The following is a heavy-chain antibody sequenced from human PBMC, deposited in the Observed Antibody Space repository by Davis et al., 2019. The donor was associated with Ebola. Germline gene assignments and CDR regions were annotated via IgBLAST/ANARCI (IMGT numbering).Heavy chain of an antibody. CDR1: VDGGSFSGHY. V-gene: IGHV4-34*01. Sequence: PSETLSLTCTVDVDGGSFSGHYCSWVRQSPGKGLEWIWSIYNSVSTHYNPSLTSRLTISIGTSENPFSLNLRSVTAADTAVYYCVRNSSSTHFDSWGQGTLVIVSS. CDR3: VRNSSSTHFDS. CDR2: IYNSVST. J-gene: IGHJ4*02. D-gene: IGHD6-6*01.